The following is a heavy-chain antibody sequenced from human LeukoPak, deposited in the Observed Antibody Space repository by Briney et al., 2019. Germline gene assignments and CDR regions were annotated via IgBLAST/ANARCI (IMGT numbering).Heavy chain of an antibody. CDR2: INHSGST. D-gene: IGHD4-17*01. J-gene: IGHJ4*02. V-gene: IGHV4-34*01. Sequence: NPSETLSLTGAVYGGSFSGYYWSWIRQPPGKGLEWIGEINHSGSTNYNPSLKSRVTISVDTSKNQFSLKLSSVTAADTAVYYCASMTTVTSFNYWGQGTLVTVSS. CDR1: GGSFSGYY. CDR3: ASMTTVTSFNY.